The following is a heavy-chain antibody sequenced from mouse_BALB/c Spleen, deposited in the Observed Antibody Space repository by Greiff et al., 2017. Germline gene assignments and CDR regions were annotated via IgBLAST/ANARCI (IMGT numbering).Heavy chain of an antibody. CDR1: GFAFSSYD. CDR3: ANSYYGSSYGYFDV. CDR2: ISSGGGST. V-gene: IGHV5-12-1*01. J-gene: IGHJ1*01. Sequence: EVKLMESGGGLVKPGGSLKLSCAASGFAFSSYDMSWVRQTPEKRLEWVAYISSGGGSTYYPDTVKGRFTISRDNAKNTLYLQMSSLKSEDTAMYYCANSYYGSSYGYFDVWGAGTTVTVSS. D-gene: IGHD1-1*01.